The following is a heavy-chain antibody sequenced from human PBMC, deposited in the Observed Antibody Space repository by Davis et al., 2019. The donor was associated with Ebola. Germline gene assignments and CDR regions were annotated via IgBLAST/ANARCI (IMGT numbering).Heavy chain of an antibody. CDR1: GFTFSSYW. CDR2: ISGSGGST. Sequence: PGGSLRLSCAASGFTFSSYWMHWVRQAPGKGLVWVSAISGSGGSTYYADSVKGRFTISRDNSKNTLYLQMNSLRAEDTAVYYCAKDTSPYYYGVSGYFDYWGQGTLVTVSS. V-gene: IGHV3-23*01. D-gene: IGHD3-10*01. CDR3: AKDTSPYYYGVSGYFDY. J-gene: IGHJ4*02.